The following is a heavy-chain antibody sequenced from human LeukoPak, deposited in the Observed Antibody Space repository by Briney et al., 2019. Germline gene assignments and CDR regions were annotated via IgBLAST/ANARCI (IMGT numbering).Heavy chain of an antibody. V-gene: IGHV3-48*04. CDR3: ARDRTSNWNYPFRDFDY. J-gene: IGHJ4*02. CDR1: GFTFSSYA. D-gene: IGHD1-7*01. Sequence: PGGSLRLSCAASGFTFSSYAMSWVRQAPGKGLEWVSYVSSSGSTIYYADSVKGRFTISRDNAKNSLYLQMNSLRAEDTAVYYCARDRTSNWNYPFRDFDYWGQGTLVTVSS. CDR2: VSSSGSTI.